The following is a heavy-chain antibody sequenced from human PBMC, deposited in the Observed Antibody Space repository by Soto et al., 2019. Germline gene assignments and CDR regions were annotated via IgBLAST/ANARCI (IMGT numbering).Heavy chain of an antibody. D-gene: IGHD6-13*01. CDR3: AKDTFKSSWIQSNFDY. V-gene: IGHV3-23*01. CDR1: GFTFSNYV. CDR2: ISGSGDST. J-gene: IGHJ4*02. Sequence: HPGGSLRLSCAASGFTFSNYVMSWVRQAPGKGLEWVSSISGSGDSTYYADSVKGRFTTSRDNSKNTLYLQMNSLRAEDTAVFYCAKDTFKSSWIQSNFDYWGQGTLVTVSS.